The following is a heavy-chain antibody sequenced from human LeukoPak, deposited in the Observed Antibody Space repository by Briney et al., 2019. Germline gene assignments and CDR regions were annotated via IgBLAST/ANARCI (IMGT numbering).Heavy chain of an antibody. Sequence: GGSLILSCAASGFTFSSYAMSWVRQAPGKGLEWVSGTSGSGGSTYYADSVRGRFTISRDNSKNTLYLQMNSLRAEDTAVYYCAKPAYCSGGSCYSIGYFDYWGQGTLVTVSS. CDR3: AKPAYCSGGSCYSIGYFDY. J-gene: IGHJ4*02. CDR2: TSGSGGST. V-gene: IGHV3-23*01. D-gene: IGHD2-15*01. CDR1: GFTFSSYA.